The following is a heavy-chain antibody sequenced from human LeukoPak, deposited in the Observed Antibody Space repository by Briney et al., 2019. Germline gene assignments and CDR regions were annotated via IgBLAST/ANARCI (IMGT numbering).Heavy chain of an antibody. CDR1: GASISSYY. V-gene: IGHV4-59*01. J-gene: IGHJ4*02. CDR2: IYYSGST. D-gene: IGHD2/OR15-2a*01. CDR3: ARELYAAFDY. Sequence: SETLSLTCTVAGASISSYYWSWIRQPPGKGLEWIGYIYYSGSTNYDPSLKSRVTISVDTSKNQFSLKLSSVTAADTAVYYCARELYAAFDYWGQGTLVTVSS.